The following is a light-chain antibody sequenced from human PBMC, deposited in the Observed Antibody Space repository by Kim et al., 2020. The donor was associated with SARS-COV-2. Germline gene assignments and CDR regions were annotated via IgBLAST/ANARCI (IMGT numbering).Light chain of an antibody. J-gene: IGKJ2*01. CDR1: QGISSY. Sequence: SPSTGDRVTITCRARQGISSYLAWYQQKPGKAPKLLIYAASTLQSGVPSRFSGSGSGTDFTLTISCLQSEDFATYYCQQYYGYPYTFGQGPSWRS. V-gene: IGKV1-8*01. CDR2: AAS. CDR3: QQYYGYPYT.